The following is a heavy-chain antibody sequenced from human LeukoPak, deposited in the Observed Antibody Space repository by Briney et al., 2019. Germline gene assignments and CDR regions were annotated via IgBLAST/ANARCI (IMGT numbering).Heavy chain of an antibody. CDR1: GYSISSGYY. Sequence: SETLSLTCTVSGYSISSGYYWGWIRQPPGKGLEWIGSIYHSGSTYYNPSLKSRVTISVDTSKNQFSLKLSSVTAADTAVYYCARVRGLRIVGANFDCWGQGTLVTVSS. D-gene: IGHD1-26*01. V-gene: IGHV4-38-2*02. CDR3: ARVRGLRIVGANFDC. J-gene: IGHJ4*02. CDR2: IYHSGST.